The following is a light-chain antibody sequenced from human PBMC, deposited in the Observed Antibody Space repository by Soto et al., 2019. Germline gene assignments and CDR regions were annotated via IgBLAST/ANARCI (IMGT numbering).Light chain of an antibody. CDR2: EVS. J-gene: IGLJ3*02. V-gene: IGLV2-14*01. CDR1: SSDVGGYNY. Sequence: QSALTQPASVSGSPGKSITISCTGPSSDVGGYNYVSWYQQHPGKAPKLMIYEVSNRPSGVSDRFSGSRSGNTASLTISGLQAEDESDYYCISYTSSRTWVFGGGTKVTVL. CDR3: ISYTSSRTWV.